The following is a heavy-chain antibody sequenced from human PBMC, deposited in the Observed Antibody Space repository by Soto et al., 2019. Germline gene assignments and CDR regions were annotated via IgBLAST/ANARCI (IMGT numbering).Heavy chain of an antibody. CDR2: INPSGGST. J-gene: IGHJ3*02. V-gene: IGHV1-46*01. CDR1: GYTFTSYY. CDR3: ASFLPGDAFHI. Sequence: ASVKVSCKASGYTFTSYYMHWVRQAPGEGLEWMGIINPSGGSTRYAQKFQGRVTVTRDTSTSTVYMELSSLRSEDTAVYYCASFLPGDAFHIWGQGTMVTVSS.